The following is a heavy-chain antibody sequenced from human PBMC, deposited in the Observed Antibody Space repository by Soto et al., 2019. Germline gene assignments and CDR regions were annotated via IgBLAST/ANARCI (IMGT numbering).Heavy chain of an antibody. CDR3: AKGLRAAAGLFYFDY. Sequence: PGGSLRLSCAASGFTFSSFAMSWVRQAPGKGLEWVSAISGSGGSTYYADSVKGRFTISRDNSKNTLYLQMNSLRAEDTAVYYCAKGLRAAAGLFYFDYWGQGTLVTVSS. J-gene: IGHJ4*02. CDR2: ISGSGGST. V-gene: IGHV3-23*01. CDR1: GFTFSSFA. D-gene: IGHD6-13*01.